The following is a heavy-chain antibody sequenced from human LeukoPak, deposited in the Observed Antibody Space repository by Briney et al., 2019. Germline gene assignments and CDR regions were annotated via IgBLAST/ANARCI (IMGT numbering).Heavy chain of an antibody. J-gene: IGHJ4*02. Sequence: ASVKVSCKASGYTFTSYYMHWVRQAPGQGLEWTGIINPSGGSTSYAQKFQGRVTMTRDTSTSTVYMELSSLRSEDTAVYYCARDSAVADHADYWGQGTLVTVSS. CDR2: INPSGGST. CDR1: GYTFTSYY. CDR3: ARDSAVADHADY. V-gene: IGHV1-46*01. D-gene: IGHD6-19*01.